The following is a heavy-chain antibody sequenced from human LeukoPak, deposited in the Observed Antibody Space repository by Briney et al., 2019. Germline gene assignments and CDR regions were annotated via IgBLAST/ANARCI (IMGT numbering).Heavy chain of an antibody. CDR3: ARGSAAGLAY. CDR1: GGTFSGYS. CDR2: IDRSGTT. D-gene: IGHD6-13*01. Sequence: SETLCLTCAAYGGTFSGYSWTWIRQPPGKGLEWIGEIDRSGTTNYNPSLKSRLTISVDTSKNQFSLKLSSVTAADTAVYYCARGSAAGLAYWGQGTLVTVSS. V-gene: IGHV4-34*01. J-gene: IGHJ4*02.